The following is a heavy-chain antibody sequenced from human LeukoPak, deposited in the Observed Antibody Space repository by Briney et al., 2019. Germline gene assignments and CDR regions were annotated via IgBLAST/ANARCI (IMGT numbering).Heavy chain of an antibody. J-gene: IGHJ3*02. Sequence: ASVKVSCKASGFTFTSSAVQWVRQARGQRLEWIGWIVVGSGNTNYAQKFQERVTITRDMSTSTAYMELSSLRSEDTAVYYCAADGESQLAFDIWGQGTMVTVSS. V-gene: IGHV1-58*01. CDR1: GFTFTSSA. CDR3: AADGESQLAFDI. D-gene: IGHD2-2*01. CDR2: IVVGSGNT.